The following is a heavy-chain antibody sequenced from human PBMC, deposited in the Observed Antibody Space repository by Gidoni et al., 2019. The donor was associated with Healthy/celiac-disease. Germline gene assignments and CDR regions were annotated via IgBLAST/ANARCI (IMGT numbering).Heavy chain of an antibody. Sequence: EVQLVESVGGLVQPGGSLRLSCAASGFTFSSYDMHWVRQATGKGLEWVSAIGTAGDTYYPGSVKGRFTISRENAKNSLYLQMNSLGAGDTAVYYCARECHSGIFCSGGRVHGSMDVWGQGTTVTVSS. D-gene: IGHD2-15*01. V-gene: IGHV3-13*01. J-gene: IGHJ6*02. CDR2: IGTAGDT. CDR1: GFTFSSYD. CDR3: ARECHSGIFCSGGRVHGSMDV.